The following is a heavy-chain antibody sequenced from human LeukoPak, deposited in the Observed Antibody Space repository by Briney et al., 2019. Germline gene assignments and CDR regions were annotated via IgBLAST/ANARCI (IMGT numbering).Heavy chain of an antibody. D-gene: IGHD4-17*01. CDR2: IKQDGSEK. V-gene: IGHV3-7*01. J-gene: IGHJ4*02. CDR3: ARDRYYGDYFDY. CDR1: GFTFSSYG. Sequence: PGGSLRLSCAASGFTFSSYGMHWVRQAPGKGLEWVANIKQDGSEKYYVDSVKGRFTISRDNAKNSLYLQVNNLRADDTAVYYCARDRYYGDYFDYWGQGTLVTVSS.